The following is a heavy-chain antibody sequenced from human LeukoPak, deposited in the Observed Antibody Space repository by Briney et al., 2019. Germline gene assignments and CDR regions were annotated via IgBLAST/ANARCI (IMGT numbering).Heavy chain of an antibody. Sequence: SETLSLTCTVSGGSISSSSYYWGWIRQPPGKGLEWIGSIYYSGSTYYNPSLKSRVTISVDTSKNQFSLKLSSVTAADTAVYYCARGHKAAVDYWGQGTLVTVSS. CDR1: GGSISSSSYY. J-gene: IGHJ4*02. CDR2: IYYSGST. CDR3: ARGHKAAVDY. V-gene: IGHV4-39*07. D-gene: IGHD6-13*01.